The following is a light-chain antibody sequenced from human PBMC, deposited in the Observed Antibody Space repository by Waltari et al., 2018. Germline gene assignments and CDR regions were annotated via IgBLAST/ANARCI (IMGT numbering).Light chain of an antibody. Sequence: QSALTQPASVSGSPRQSITISCTGSSSDVGTYNLVSWYQQYPGKAPKLMIYEVNKRPLVISNRFSGSKSGNTASLRISGLQAGDEADYYCCSYAGDSIWVFGGGTKLTVL. CDR2: EVN. J-gene: IGLJ3*02. CDR1: SSDVGTYNL. V-gene: IGLV2-23*02. CDR3: CSYAGDSIWV.